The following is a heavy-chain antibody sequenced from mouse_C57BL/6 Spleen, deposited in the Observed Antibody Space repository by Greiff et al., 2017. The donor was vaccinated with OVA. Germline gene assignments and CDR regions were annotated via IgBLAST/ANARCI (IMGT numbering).Heavy chain of an antibody. CDR3: AREGGSSYFDY. Sequence: EVQLQQSGPELVKPGASVKISCKASGYTFTDYYMNWVKQSHGKSLEWIGDINPNNGGTSYNQKFKGKATLTVDKSSSTAYMELRSLTSEDSAVYYCAREGGSSYFDYWGQGTTLTVSS. CDR1: GYTFTDYY. V-gene: IGHV1-26*01. J-gene: IGHJ2*01. CDR2: INPNNGGT.